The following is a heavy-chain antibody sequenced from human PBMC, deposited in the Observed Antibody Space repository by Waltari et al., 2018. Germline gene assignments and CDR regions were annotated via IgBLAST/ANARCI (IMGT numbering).Heavy chain of an antibody. D-gene: IGHD3-22*01. CDR3: VRDVDTSSHLNRFDP. V-gene: IGHV3-33*01. Sequence: QVQLVESGGGVVPPGRSLRLSCAASGFFFKHYGMHGVRQAPGKGLEWVVVVWFEGSKEFYADSVKGRFIISRDDSNNIVYLQMNALRAEDTAVYHCVRDVDTSSHLNRFDPWGQGTLVTVSS. CDR1: GFFFKHYG. CDR2: VWFEGSKE. J-gene: IGHJ5*02.